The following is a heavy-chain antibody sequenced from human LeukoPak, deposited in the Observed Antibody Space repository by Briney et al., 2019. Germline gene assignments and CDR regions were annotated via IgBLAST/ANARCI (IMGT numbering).Heavy chain of an antibody. CDR2: ISKSDDRT. CDR3: AKDPFTFDGDYGDT. D-gene: IGHD4-17*01. Sequence: GGSLRLSCVASGFTLSGYDMMWVRQRPGKGLEWVSSISKSDDRTYYADSVKGRFTISRDKSKSTVYLQMSSLRVDDTAVYYCAKDPFTFDGDYGDTWGQGTLVTGSS. J-gene: IGHJ4*02. CDR1: GFTLSGYD. V-gene: IGHV3-23*01.